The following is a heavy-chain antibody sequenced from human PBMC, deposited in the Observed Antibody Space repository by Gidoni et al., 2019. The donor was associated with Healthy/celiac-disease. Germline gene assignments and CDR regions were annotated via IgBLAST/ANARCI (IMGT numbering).Heavy chain of an antibody. J-gene: IGHJ4*02. CDR3: ARTSGAVAGVDY. D-gene: IGHD6-19*01. CDR1: GGSISSYY. V-gene: IGHV4-59*01. Sequence: QVQLQESGPGLVKPSETLSLTCTVSGGSISSYYWSWIRQPPGKGLEWIGYIYYSGSTNYNPSLKSRVTISVDTSKNQCSLKLSSVTAADTAGYYCARTSGAVAGVDYWGQGTLVTVSS. CDR2: IYYSGST.